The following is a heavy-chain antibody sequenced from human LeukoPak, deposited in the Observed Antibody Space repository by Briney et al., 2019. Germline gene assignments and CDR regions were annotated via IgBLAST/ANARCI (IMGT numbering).Heavy chain of an antibody. CDR1: GFTFSDYY. J-gene: IGHJ4*02. Sequence: GGSLRLSCAASGFTFSDYYMSWIRQAPGKGLEWVSYISSSGSTIYYADSVKGRFTISRDNAKNSLYLQMNSLRAEDTAVYYYARGGIVGAAALGYFDYWGQGTLVTVSS. V-gene: IGHV3-11*04. CDR3: ARGGIVGAAALGYFDY. D-gene: IGHD1-26*01. CDR2: ISSSGSTI.